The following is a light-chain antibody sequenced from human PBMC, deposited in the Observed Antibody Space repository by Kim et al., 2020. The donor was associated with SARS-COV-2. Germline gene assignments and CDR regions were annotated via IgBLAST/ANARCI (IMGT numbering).Light chain of an antibody. Sequence: PGQTARIPCSGDKLGDKYVDWYQQKPGQSPVVVIYQDNKRPSGIPERFSGSNSGNTATLTISGTQAMDEADYYCQAWDSSTVVFGGGTKMTVL. J-gene: IGLJ3*02. CDR1: KLGDKY. CDR2: QDN. CDR3: QAWDSSTVV. V-gene: IGLV3-1*01.